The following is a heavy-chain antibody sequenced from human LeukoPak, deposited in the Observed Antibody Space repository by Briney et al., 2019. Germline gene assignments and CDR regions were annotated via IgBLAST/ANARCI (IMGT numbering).Heavy chain of an antibody. CDR2: INHSGST. V-gene: IGHV4-34*01. CDR1: GGPFSGYY. D-gene: IGHD5-24*01. CDR3: ARQLRWLQSPLDY. J-gene: IGHJ4*02. Sequence: PSETLSLTCAVHGGPFSGYYWGWIRQPPGKGLEWIGEINHSGSTNYNPSLKSRVTITVDTSKNQFSLKLSSVTAADTAVYYCARQLRWLQSPLDYWGQGTLVTVSS.